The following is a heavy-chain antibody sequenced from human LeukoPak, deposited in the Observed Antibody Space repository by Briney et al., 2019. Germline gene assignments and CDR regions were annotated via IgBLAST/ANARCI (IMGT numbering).Heavy chain of an antibody. D-gene: IGHD3-22*01. CDR2: NSSSSSTI. CDR3: AREGYDDYYYYYYMDV. Sequence: GGSLRLSCAASGFTFSSYSMNWVRQAPGKGLEWVSYNSSSSSTIYYADSVKGRFTISRDNAKNSLYLQMNSLRAEDTAVYYCAREGYDDYYYYYYMDVWGKGTTVTVSS. J-gene: IGHJ6*03. CDR1: GFTFSSYS. V-gene: IGHV3-48*04.